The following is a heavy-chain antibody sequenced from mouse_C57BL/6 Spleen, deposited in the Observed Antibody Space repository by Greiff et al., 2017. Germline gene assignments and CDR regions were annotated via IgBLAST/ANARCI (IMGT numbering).Heavy chain of an antibody. CDR2: ISSGSSTI. CDR1: GFTFSDYG. D-gene: IGHD2-4*01. Sequence: EVMLVESGGGLVKPGGFLKLSCAASGFTFSDYGMHWVRQAPEKGLEWVAYISSGSSTIYYADTVKGRFTISRDNAKNTLFLQMTSLRSEDTAMYYCARDYDYGGIDYWGQGTTLTVSS. J-gene: IGHJ2*01. V-gene: IGHV5-17*01. CDR3: ARDYDYGGIDY.